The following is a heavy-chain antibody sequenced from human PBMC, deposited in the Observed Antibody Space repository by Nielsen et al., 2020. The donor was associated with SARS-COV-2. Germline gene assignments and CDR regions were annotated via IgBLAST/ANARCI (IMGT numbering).Heavy chain of an antibody. CDR3: AKMSPPGIAAGTTEYFQH. Sequence: GGSLRLSCAASGFTFSSYSMNWVRQAPGKGLEWVSYISSSSSTIYYADSVKGRFTISRDKSKNTLYVLMNSLRAEDRAVYYCAKMSPPGIAAGTTEYFQHWGQGTLVTVSS. CDR1: GFTFSSYS. CDR2: ISSSSSTI. J-gene: IGHJ1*01. D-gene: IGHD6-13*01. V-gene: IGHV3-48*01.